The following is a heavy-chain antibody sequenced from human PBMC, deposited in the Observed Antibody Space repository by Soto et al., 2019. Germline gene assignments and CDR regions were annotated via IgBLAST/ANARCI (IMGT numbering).Heavy chain of an antibody. CDR3: ARGQRALITYGPFDP. V-gene: IGHV3-23*01. CDR1: GFTLSNYA. D-gene: IGHD4-17*01. Sequence: GGSLRLSCAASGFTLSNYAMSWVRQAPGQGLEWVSTFSGTGGYTYYADSVKGRFTISRDDSKNTLFLHMNSLRAADTAVYYCARGQRALITYGPFDPWGQGALVTVSS. J-gene: IGHJ5*02. CDR2: FSGTGGYT.